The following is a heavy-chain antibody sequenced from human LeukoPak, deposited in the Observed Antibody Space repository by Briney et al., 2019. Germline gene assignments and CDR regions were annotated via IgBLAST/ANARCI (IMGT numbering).Heavy chain of an antibody. V-gene: IGHV3-33*06. CDR1: RFTFSSYG. Sequence: GGSLRLSCAASRFTFSSYGMHWVRQAPGKGLEWVAVIWYDGSNKYYADSVKGRFTISRDNSKNTLYLQLNSLRAEDTAVYYCAKEKAGYCSSTSCFDGYDYWGQGSLVTVSS. CDR3: AKEKAGYCSSTSCFDGYDY. CDR2: IWYDGSNK. J-gene: IGHJ4*02. D-gene: IGHD2-2*01.